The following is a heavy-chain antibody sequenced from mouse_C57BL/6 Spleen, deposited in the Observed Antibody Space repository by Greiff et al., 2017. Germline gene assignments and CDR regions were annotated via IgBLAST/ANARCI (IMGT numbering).Heavy chain of an antibody. Sequence: EVQLQQSGGGLVKPGGSLKLSCAASGFTFSDYGMHWVRQAPGKGLEWVAYISSGSSTIYYADTVKGRFTISRDNAKNTLFLQMTSLRSEDTAMYYCAKTLISYYYEGYAMDYWGQGTSVTVSS. V-gene: IGHV5-17*01. CDR3: AKTLISYYYEGYAMDY. CDR2: ISSGSSTI. D-gene: IGHD2-4*01. CDR1: GFTFSDYG. J-gene: IGHJ4*01.